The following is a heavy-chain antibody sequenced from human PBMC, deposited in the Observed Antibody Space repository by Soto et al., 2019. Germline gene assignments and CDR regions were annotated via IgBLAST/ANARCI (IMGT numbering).Heavy chain of an antibody. V-gene: IGHV5-51*01. CDR1: GYSFTSYW. Sequence: GESLKISCKGSGYSFTSYWIGWVRQMPGKGLEWMGIIYPGDSDTRYSPSFQGQVTISADKSISTAYLQWSSLKASDTAMYYCARPGFGEMATIRDAFDIWGQGTMVTVSS. CDR3: ARPGFGEMATIRDAFDI. D-gene: IGHD3-10*01. J-gene: IGHJ3*02. CDR2: IYPGDSDT.